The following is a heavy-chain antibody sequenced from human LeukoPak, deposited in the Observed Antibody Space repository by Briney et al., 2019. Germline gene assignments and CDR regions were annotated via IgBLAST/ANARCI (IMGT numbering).Heavy chain of an antibody. Sequence: PGGSLRLSCAASGFTFSSYGMHWVRQAPGKGLEWVAFIRYDGSNRYYADSVKGRFTISRDNSKNTLYLQMNSLRAEDTAVYYCAKDFLRSSTSCSYFDYWGQGTLVTVSS. V-gene: IGHV3-30*02. CDR3: AKDFLRSSTSCSYFDY. D-gene: IGHD2-2*01. CDR2: IRYDGSNR. CDR1: GFTFSSYG. J-gene: IGHJ4*02.